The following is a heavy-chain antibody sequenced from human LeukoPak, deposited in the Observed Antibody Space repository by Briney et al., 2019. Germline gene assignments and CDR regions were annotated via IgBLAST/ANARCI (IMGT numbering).Heavy chain of an antibody. CDR2: IDYTGST. D-gene: IGHD2-2*01. CDR3: ARDLLYCSRTSCYELGWFDP. Sequence: SETMSLTCSVSGGSITTFNYYWGWIRQPPGKGLEWIGSIDYTGSTYSSPSLKSRVTISVDTSKNQFSLKLSSVTAADTAVYYCARDLLYCSRTSCYELGWFDPWGQGTLVTVSS. J-gene: IGHJ5*02. V-gene: IGHV4-39*07. CDR1: GGSITTFNYY.